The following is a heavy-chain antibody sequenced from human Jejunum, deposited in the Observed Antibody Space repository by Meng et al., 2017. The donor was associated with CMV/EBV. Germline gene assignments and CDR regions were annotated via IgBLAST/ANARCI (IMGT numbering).Heavy chain of an antibody. J-gene: IGHJ4*02. CDR1: FSLYP. CDR3: AKVLITTSWLPQPFDA. V-gene: IGHV3-23*01. D-gene: IGHD1-14*01. CDR2: VSHDGSAT. Sequence: FSLYPMAWVRHAPRKGLEWVAQVSHDGSATYYADSMKGRMTISRDNSINTLYLQMNGLRADDTAVYFCAKVLITTSWLPQPFDAWGQGTRVTVSS.